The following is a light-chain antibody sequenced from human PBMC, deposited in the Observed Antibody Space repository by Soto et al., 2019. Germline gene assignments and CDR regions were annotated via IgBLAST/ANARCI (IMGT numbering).Light chain of an antibody. J-gene: IGKJ4*01. CDR2: AAS. CDR3: QQYYSYPPELT. Sequence: AIRMTQSPSSFSASTGDRVTITCRASQGISSYLAWYQQKPGKAPKLLIYAASTLQSGVPSRFSGSVSGTDFTLTLSCLQSEDFATYYCQQYYSYPPELTFGGGTKVEIK. CDR1: QGISSY. V-gene: IGKV1-8*01.